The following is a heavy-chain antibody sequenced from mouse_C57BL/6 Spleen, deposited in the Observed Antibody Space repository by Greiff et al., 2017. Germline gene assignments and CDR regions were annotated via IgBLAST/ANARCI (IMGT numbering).Heavy chain of an antibody. D-gene: IGHD1-1*01. Sequence: VQLQQSGAELVRPGASVKLSCTASGFNIKDDYMHWVKQRPEQGLEWIGWIDPENGDTEYASKFQGKATITADTSSNTAYLQLSSLTSEDTAVXYCTTLGFITTVVVDYWGQGTTLTVSS. CDR1: GFNIKDDY. V-gene: IGHV14-4*01. CDR3: TTLGFITTVVVDY. CDR2: IDPENGDT. J-gene: IGHJ2*01.